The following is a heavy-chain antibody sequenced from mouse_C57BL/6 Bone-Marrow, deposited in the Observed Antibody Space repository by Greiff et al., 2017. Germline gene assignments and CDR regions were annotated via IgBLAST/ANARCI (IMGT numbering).Heavy chain of an antibody. J-gene: IGHJ4*01. V-gene: IGHV1-64*01. CDR3: ARGGYYYGSSSRAMDY. CDR1: GYTFTSYW. D-gene: IGHD1-1*01. CDR2: IHPNSGST. Sequence: QVQLKQPGAELVKPGASVKLSCKASGYTFTSYWMHWVKQRPGQGLEWIGMIHPNSGSTNYNEKFKSKATLTVDKSSSTAYMQLSSLTSEDSAVYYCARGGYYYGSSSRAMDYWGQGTSVTVSS.